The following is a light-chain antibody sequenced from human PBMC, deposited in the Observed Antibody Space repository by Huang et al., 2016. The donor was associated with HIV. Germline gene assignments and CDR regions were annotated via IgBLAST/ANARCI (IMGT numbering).Light chain of an antibody. V-gene: IGKV4-1*01. CDR1: PSVLYSSNNKDY. CDR3: QQYYRTPLT. CDR2: WAA. J-gene: IGKJ1*01. Sequence: DIVMTQSPDSLAVSLGERATINCRSSPSVLYSSNNKDYLAWYQQKPGQPPNLLLYWAATRESGVPDRFSGSGSGTDFTLTISSLQAEDVAVYYCQQYYRTPLTFGQGTKVE.